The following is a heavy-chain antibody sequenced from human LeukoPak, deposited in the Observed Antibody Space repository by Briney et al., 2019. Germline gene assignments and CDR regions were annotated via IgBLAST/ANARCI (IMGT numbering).Heavy chain of an antibody. CDR1: GGSISSYY. CDR2: IYTSGST. D-gene: IGHD3-3*01. CDR3: ARGRITIFGVVIFDY. Sequence: SETLSLTCTVSGGSISSYYWSWIRQPAGKGLEWIGRIYTSGSTNYNPSPKSRVTMSVDTSKNQFSLKLSSVTAADTAVYYCARGRITIFGVVIFDYWGQGTLVTVSS. V-gene: IGHV4-4*07. J-gene: IGHJ4*02.